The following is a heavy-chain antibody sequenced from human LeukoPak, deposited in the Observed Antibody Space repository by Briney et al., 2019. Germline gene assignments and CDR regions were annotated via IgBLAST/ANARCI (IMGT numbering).Heavy chain of an antibody. D-gene: IGHD2-2*01. CDR3: ARGGRIPSGSSTSYSNWFDP. CDR1: GGSISSSSYY. V-gene: IGHV4-39*07. J-gene: IGHJ5*02. CDR2: IYYSGST. Sequence: PSETLSLTCTVSGGSISSSSYYWGWIRQPPGKGLEWIGSIYYSGSTYYNPSLKSRVTISVDTSKNQFSLKLSSVTAADTAVYYCARGGRIPSGSSTSYSNWFDPWGQGTLVTVSS.